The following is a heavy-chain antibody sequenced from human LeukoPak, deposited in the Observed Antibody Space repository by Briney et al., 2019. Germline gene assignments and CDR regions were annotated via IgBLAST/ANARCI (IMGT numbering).Heavy chain of an antibody. CDR2: ISGSGDST. Sequence: GGSLRLSCAASGFTFSSYAMTWVRQAPGKGLEWVSAISGSGDSTYYADSVRGRFTISRDYSKNALFLQMNSLRAEDTAVYYCAKDRQQQLVLDYFDYWGQGTLVTVSS. CDR1: GFTFSSYA. V-gene: IGHV3-23*01. CDR3: AKDRQQQLVLDYFDY. J-gene: IGHJ4*02. D-gene: IGHD6-13*01.